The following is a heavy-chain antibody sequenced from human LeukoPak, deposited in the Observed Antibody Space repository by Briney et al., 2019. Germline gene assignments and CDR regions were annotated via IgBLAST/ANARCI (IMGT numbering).Heavy chain of an antibody. Sequence: SETLSLTCTVSGGSISSYYWSWIRQPPGKGLEWIGYIYYSGSTKYNPSLKSRVTISVDTSKNQFSLKLSSVTAADTAVYYCARDIAALTMVRGGKWFDPWGQGTLVTVSS. V-gene: IGHV4-59*12. D-gene: IGHD3-10*01. CDR3: ARDIAALTMVRGGKWFDP. CDR2: IYYSGST. CDR1: GGSISSYY. J-gene: IGHJ5*02.